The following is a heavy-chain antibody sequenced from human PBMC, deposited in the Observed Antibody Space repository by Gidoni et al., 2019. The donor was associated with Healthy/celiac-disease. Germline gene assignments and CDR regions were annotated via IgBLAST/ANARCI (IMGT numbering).Heavy chain of an antibody. CDR2: ISYDGSNK. J-gene: IGHJ6*02. CDR1: GFTFSSYG. V-gene: IGHV3-30*18. D-gene: IGHD3-10*01. Sequence: QVQLVESGGGVVQPGRSLRLSCAASGFTFSSYGMHWVRQAPGKGLEWVAVISYDGSNKYYADSVKGRFTISRDNSKNTLYLQMNSLRAEDTAVYYCAKDLIGMDVWGQGTTVTVSS. CDR3: AKDLIGMDV.